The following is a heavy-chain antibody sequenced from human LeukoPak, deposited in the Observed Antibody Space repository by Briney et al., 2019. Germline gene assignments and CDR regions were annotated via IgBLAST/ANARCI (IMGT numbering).Heavy chain of an antibody. CDR2: ISGSGGST. CDR1: GFTFSSYA. CDR3: ARLPRGEY. J-gene: IGHJ4*02. D-gene: IGHD3-16*01. Sequence: PGRSLRLSCAASGFTFSSYAMSWVRQAPGKGLEWVSAISGSGGSTYYADSVKGRFTISRDNSKNTVYLQVNSLRDEDTAVYYCARLPRGEYWGQGTLVTVSS. V-gene: IGHV3-23*01.